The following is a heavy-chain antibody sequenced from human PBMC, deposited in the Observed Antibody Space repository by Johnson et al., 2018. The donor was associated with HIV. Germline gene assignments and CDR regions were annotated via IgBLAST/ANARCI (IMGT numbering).Heavy chain of an antibody. D-gene: IGHD3-22*01. CDR1: GFTFSSYW. V-gene: IGHV3-74*02. J-gene: IGHJ3*02. Sequence: VQLVESGGGLVQPGGYLRLSCAASGFTFSSYWMHWVRQAPGKGLVWVSRINSDGSSTSYADSVKGRFTISRDNSQKPVYMQLNSLRDDDTAVYYFTTAIVIDAFEMWGQGTMVTVSS. CDR2: INSDGSST. CDR3: TTAIVIDAFEM.